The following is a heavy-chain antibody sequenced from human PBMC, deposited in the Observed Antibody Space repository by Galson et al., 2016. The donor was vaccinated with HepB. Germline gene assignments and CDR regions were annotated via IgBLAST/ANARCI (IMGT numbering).Heavy chain of an antibody. Sequence: ETLSLTCTVSGASVSTTFYYWGWIRQPPGKGLEWIGNIHYGSMTYYNPSLEGRVTIFVDTSKNLVSLTLTSVTAADTAMYYCASPHYSSDSPFETGQLGTDAFDVWGQGTTVTVSP. V-gene: IGHV4-39*07. J-gene: IGHJ3*01. D-gene: IGHD1-1*01. CDR1: GASVSTTFYY. CDR3: ASPHYSSDSPFETGQLGTDAFDV. CDR2: IHYGSMT.